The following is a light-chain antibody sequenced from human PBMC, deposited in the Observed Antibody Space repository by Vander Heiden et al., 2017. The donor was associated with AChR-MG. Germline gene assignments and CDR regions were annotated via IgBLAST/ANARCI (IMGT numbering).Light chain of an antibody. CDR3: QQYNNWPHT. Sequence: EIVMTQPQATLSVSPGERATLSCRASQSVSSNLAWYQQKPGQAPRLLIYGASTRATGIPARFSGSGSGTEFTLTISSLQSEDFAVYYCQQYNNWPHTFGQGTKLEIK. CDR1: QSVSSN. V-gene: IGKV3-15*01. J-gene: IGKJ2*01. CDR2: GAS.